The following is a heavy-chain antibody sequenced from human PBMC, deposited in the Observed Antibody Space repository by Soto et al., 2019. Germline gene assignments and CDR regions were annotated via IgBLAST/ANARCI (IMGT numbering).Heavy chain of an antibody. J-gene: IGHJ4*02. CDR1: GFTFSDFY. CDR2: ISSSSGTI. CDR3: ARDSVLATGPIEY. V-gene: IGHV3-11*01. Sequence: QVQLVESGGGLVKPGGSLRLSCAASGFTFSDFYMSWVRQAPGKGLEWISYISSSSGTIYYVDSVKGRFTISRDNAKKSLDLQMDSLRAEDTGVYYCARDSVLATGPIEYWGQGTLVTVSS. D-gene: IGHD5-12*01.